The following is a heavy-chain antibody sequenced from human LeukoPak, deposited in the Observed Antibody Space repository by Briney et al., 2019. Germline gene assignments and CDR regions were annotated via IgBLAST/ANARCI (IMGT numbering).Heavy chain of an antibody. CDR2: INSDGSST. J-gene: IGHJ6*03. CDR3: AKEGCSSTSCYYYYYYYMDV. Sequence: GGSLRLSCAASGFTVSSNYMSWVRQAPGKGLVWVSRINSDGSSTSYPDSVKGRFTISRDNAKNTLYLQMNSLRAEDTAVYYCAKEGCSSTSCYYYYYYYMDVWGKGTTVTISS. CDR1: GFTVSSNY. D-gene: IGHD2-2*01. V-gene: IGHV3-74*01.